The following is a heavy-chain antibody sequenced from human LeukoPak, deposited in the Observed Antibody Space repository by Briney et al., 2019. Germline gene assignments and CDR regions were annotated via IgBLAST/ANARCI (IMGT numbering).Heavy chain of an antibody. CDR3: AIGSGPGVTTIDS. Sequence: GGSLRLSCSASGFTFSSYDMHWVRQAPGKGLEWVSAFHTDGGTYYLDSVKGRFTISREDAKNSLYLQMNTLRAGDTAVYYCAIGSGPGVTTIDSWGQGTLVIVSS. J-gene: IGHJ4*02. CDR1: GFTFSSYD. D-gene: IGHD4-17*01. V-gene: IGHV3-13*01. CDR2: FHTDGGT.